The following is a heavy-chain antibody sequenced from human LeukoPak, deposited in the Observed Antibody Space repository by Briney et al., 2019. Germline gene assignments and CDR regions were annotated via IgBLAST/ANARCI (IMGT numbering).Heavy chain of an antibody. CDR3: ARDAGTAAAGTFDY. D-gene: IGHD6-13*01. CDR2: IYYSGST. V-gene: IGHV4-59*01. CDR1: GGSISSYY. Sequence: SETLSLTCTVSGGSISSYYWSWIRQPPGKGLEWIGYIYYSGSTNYNPSLKSRVTISVDTSKNQFSLKLSSVTAADTAVYYCARDAGTAAAGTFDYWGQGTLVTVSS. J-gene: IGHJ4*02.